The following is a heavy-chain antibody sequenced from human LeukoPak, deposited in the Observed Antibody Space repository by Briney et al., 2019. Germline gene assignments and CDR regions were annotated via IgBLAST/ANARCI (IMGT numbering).Heavy chain of an antibody. CDR1: GFTFSSYA. CDR2: ISGSGGST. V-gene: IGHV3-23*01. Sequence: PGGSLRLSCAASGFTFSSYAMSWVRQAPGKGLEWVSAISGSGGSTYYADSVKGRFTISRDNSKNTLYLQMNSLRAEDTAVYYCAKGTERYQLLNPSTYFDYWGQGTPVTVSS. CDR3: AKGTERYQLLNPSTYFDY. J-gene: IGHJ4*02. D-gene: IGHD2-2*02.